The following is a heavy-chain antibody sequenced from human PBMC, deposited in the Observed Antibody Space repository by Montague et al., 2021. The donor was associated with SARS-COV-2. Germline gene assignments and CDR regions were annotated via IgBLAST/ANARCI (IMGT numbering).Heavy chain of an antibody. CDR2: VNTSENA. Sequence: SETLSLTCAVNSSSFLPYYWSWICKRQGGGLDRNGKVNTSENAFYNSYLNRRVTISVSMYSSKYSLILTFVTAADTAVYYCARARGSHYMSWFDSWGQGTLVIVSS. CDR1: SSSFLPYY. D-gene: IGHD3-10*01. V-gene: IGHV4-34*01. CDR3: ARARGSHYMSWFDS. J-gene: IGHJ5*01.